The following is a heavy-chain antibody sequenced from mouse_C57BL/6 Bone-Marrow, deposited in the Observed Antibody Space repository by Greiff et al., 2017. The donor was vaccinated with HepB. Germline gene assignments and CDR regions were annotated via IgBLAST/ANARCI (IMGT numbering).Heavy chain of an antibody. Sequence: VQLQQSGAELVKPGASVKMSCKASGYTFTTYPIEWMKQNHGKSLEWIGNFHPYNDDTKYNEKFKGKATLTVEKSSSTVYLELSRVTSDDSAVYYCAIATVVAPYAMDYWGQGTSVTVSS. V-gene: IGHV1-47*01. D-gene: IGHD1-1*01. J-gene: IGHJ4*01. CDR1: GYTFTTYP. CDR2: FHPYNDDT. CDR3: AIATVVAPYAMDY.